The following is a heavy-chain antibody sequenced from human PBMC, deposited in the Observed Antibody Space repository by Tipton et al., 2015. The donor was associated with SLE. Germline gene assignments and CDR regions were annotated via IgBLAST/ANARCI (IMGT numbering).Heavy chain of an antibody. Sequence: LRLSCTVSGVSISSTYYYWGWIRQPPGKGLEWIGGIYSSVTTYKNPSLKSRVTMSLDTSKNQFSLNLRSVAAADTAVYYCAREDYDVWGGYTAVYYYGMDVWGQGITVTVSS. V-gene: IGHV4-39*07. CDR1: GVSISSTYYY. CDR3: AREDYDVWGGYTAVYYYGMDV. D-gene: IGHD3-3*01. CDR2: IYSSVTT. J-gene: IGHJ6*02.